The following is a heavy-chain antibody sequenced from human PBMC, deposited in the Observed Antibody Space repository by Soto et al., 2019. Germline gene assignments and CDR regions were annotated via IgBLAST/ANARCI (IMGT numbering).Heavy chain of an antibody. CDR2: IYYSGST. J-gene: IGHJ6*02. CDR3: ARDRLTMVRGGDYYGMEV. V-gene: IGHV4-61*01. Sequence: SETLSLTCTVSVVSVSSGSYYCSWIRQPPWKGLEWIGYIYYSGSTNYNPSLKSRVTISVDTSKNQFSLKLSSVTAADTAVYYCARDRLTMVRGGDYYGMEVWGQGTTVTVSS. CDR1: VVSVSSGSYY. D-gene: IGHD3-10*01.